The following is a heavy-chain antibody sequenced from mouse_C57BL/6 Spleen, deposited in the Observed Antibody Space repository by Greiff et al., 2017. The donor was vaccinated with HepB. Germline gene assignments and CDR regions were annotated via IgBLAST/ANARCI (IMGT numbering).Heavy chain of an antibody. CDR3: ARLYGLGYFDV. CDR1: GYTFTSYW. CDR2: IHPNSGST. Sequence: VQLQQPGAELVKPGASVKLSCKASGYTFTSYWMHWVKQRPGQGLEWIGMIHPNSGSTNYNEKFKSKATLTVDKSSSTAYMQLSSLTSEDSAVYYCARLYGLGYFDVWGTGTTVTVSS. V-gene: IGHV1-64*01. J-gene: IGHJ1*03. D-gene: IGHD2-10*02.